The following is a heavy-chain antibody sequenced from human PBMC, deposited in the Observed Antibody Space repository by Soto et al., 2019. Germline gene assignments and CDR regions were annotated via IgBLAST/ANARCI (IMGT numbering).Heavy chain of an antibody. CDR1: GYTFSNYG. V-gene: IGHV1-3*01. J-gene: IGHJ2*01. D-gene: IGHD6-19*01. Sequence: WASVKVSCKASGYTFSNYGIHWVRQAPGQRLEWMGWINAGNGNTKYSEKFQGRVTITRDTSASTAYMELSSLRSEDTAVYYCARSGYSSGWYHWYFDFWGRGTLVTVSS. CDR3: ARSGYSSGWYHWYFDF. CDR2: INAGNGNT.